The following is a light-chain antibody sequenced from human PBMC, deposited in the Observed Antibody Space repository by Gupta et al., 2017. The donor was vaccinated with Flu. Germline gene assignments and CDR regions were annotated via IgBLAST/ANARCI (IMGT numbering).Light chain of an antibody. V-gene: IGLV3-19*01. Sequence: GDSLRNSYASWYQQKSGQAPVLVIYAKNSRPAGIPDRFSGSSSGNTTSLTITGAQAEDEAEYYYSSRDRTDYHQAVFGGGTKLTVL. J-gene: IGLJ2*01. CDR1: SLRNSY. CDR3: SSRDRTDYHQAV. CDR2: AKN.